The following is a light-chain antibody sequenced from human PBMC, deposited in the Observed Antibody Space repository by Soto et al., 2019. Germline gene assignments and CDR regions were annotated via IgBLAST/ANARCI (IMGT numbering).Light chain of an antibody. CDR3: QQTYSTPFT. V-gene: IGKV1-39*01. CDR1: QSIRSY. J-gene: IGKJ3*01. CDR2: SAS. Sequence: DIQMTQSPSSLSASVGDRVTITCRASQSIRSYLNWYQQKPGKAPKLLIYSASSLQSGVPSRFSGSGSGTDFTLTISSLQVEDFATYFCQQTYSTPFTFGPGTKVDIK.